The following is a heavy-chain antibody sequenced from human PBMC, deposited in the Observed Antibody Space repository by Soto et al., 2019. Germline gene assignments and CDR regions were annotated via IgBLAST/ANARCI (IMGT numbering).Heavy chain of an antibody. CDR2: ISAWDRAT. CDR1: GFTLTSYG. Sequence: QVQLVQSGPEVKKPGASVKVSCKASGFTLTSYGISWVRQAPGQGLEWLGWISAWDRATKYAQKFPGRVSVTTDTSVSTAYMELRSLRSEDTAVYFCARDYRDFVVVVPANDAFDVWGQGTLVTVSS. V-gene: IGHV1-18*01. D-gene: IGHD2-15*01. CDR3: ARDYRDFVVVVPANDAFDV. J-gene: IGHJ3*01.